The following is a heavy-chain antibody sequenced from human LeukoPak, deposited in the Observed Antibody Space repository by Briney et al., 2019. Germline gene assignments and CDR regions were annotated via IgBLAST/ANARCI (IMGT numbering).Heavy chain of an antibody. CDR1: GFTFSSYS. D-gene: IGHD3-10*01. J-gene: IGHJ4*02. V-gene: IGHV3-48*01. CDR2: ISSSSSTI. Sequence: GGSLRLSCAASGFTFSSYSMNWVRQAPGKGLEWVSYISSSSSTIYYADSVKGRFTISRDNAKNSLYLQMNSLRAEDTAVYYCAKGPQSLWFGELTFDYWGQGTLVTVSS. CDR3: AKGPQSLWFGELTFDY.